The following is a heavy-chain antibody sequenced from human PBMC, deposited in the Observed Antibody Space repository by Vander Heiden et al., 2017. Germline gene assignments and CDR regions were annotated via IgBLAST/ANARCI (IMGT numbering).Heavy chain of an antibody. CDR1: GFTFSSYG. D-gene: IGHD6-13*01. Sequence: QVQLVESGGGVVQPGRSLRRSCAASGFTFSSYGMHWVRQAPDKGLEWVAVIWYDGSNKYYADSVKGRFTISRDNSKNTLYLQMNSLRAEDTAVYYCARGKSWGDYWGQGTLVTVSS. J-gene: IGHJ4*02. V-gene: IGHV3-33*01. CDR2: IWYDGSNK. CDR3: ARGKSWGDY.